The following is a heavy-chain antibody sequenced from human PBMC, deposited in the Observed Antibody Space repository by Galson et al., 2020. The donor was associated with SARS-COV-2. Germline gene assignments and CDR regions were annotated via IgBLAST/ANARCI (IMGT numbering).Heavy chain of an antibody. CDR2: IIPIFGTA. CDR3: AREGEMATIFSKDAFDI. Sequence: SVKVSCKASGGTFRSYAISWVRQAPGQGLEWMGGIIPIFGTANYAQKFQGRVTITADESTSTAYMELSSLRSEDMAVYYCAREGEMATIFSKDAFDIWGQGTMVTVSS. J-gene: IGHJ3*02. D-gene: IGHD5-12*01. CDR1: GGTFRSYA. V-gene: IGHV1-69*13.